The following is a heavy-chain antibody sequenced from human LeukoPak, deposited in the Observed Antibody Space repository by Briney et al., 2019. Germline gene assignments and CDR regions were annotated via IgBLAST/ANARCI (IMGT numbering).Heavy chain of an antibody. V-gene: IGHV3-23*01. CDR2: ISGSSGST. D-gene: IGHD5-24*01. J-gene: IGHJ4*02. Sequence: GGSLTLSCAASRFTFSIYAMSWVRQAPGKGLEWVSGISGSSGSTYYADSVKGRFTISRDNSKNTLYLQMYSLGAEDTAVYYCARLLGTATTYDYWGQGTLVTVSS. CDR1: RFTFSIYA. CDR3: ARLLGTATTYDY.